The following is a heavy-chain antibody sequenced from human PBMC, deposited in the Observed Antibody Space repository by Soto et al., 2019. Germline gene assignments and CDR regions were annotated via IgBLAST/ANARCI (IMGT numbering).Heavy chain of an antibody. CDR1: GGSFSGYY. D-gene: IGHD2-15*01. CDR3: ARVGRGCSGGTCYGARYYYYGMDV. J-gene: IGHJ6*02. V-gene: IGHV4-34*01. CDR2: INHSGST. Sequence: SETLSLTCAVYGGSFSGYYWSWIRQPPGKGLEWIGEINHSGSTNYNPSLKSRVTISVDTSKNQFSLKLSSVTAADTAVYYCARVGRGCSGGTCYGARYYYYGMDVWGQGTTVTVSS.